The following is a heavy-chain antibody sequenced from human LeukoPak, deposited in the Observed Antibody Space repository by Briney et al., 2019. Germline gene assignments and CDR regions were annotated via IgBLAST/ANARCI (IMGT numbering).Heavy chain of an antibody. V-gene: IGHV3-23*01. CDR3: ARGGILYGMDV. Sequence: PGGSLRLSCAASRFTFSAYSMSWVRQAPGNGLEWVSAISGSGGNTYYADSVKGRFTISRDNSKNTLYLQMNSLRAEDTAAYYCARGGILYGMDVWGQGTTVTVSS. CDR2: ISGSGGNT. J-gene: IGHJ6*02. D-gene: IGHD6-13*01. CDR1: RFTFSAYS.